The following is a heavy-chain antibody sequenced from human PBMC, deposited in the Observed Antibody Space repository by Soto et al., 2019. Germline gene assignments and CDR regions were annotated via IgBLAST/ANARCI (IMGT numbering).Heavy chain of an antibody. Sequence: SETLSLTCTVSGGSISSYYWSWIRQPPGKGLEWIGYIYYSGSTNYNPSLKSRVTISVDTSKNQFSLKLSSVTAADTAVYYCARDRGDYDFDYWGQGTLVTVYS. D-gene: IGHD4-17*01. V-gene: IGHV4-59*01. CDR2: IYYSGST. CDR3: ARDRGDYDFDY. CDR1: GGSISSYY. J-gene: IGHJ4*02.